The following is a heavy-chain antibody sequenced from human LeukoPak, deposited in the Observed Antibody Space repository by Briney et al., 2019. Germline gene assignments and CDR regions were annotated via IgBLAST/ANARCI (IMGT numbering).Heavy chain of an antibody. J-gene: IGHJ5*02. D-gene: IGHD4-17*01. CDR3: ALHINGDYESRFDP. CDR1: GFTFSSYA. CDR2: ISGSGGST. V-gene: IGHV3-23*01. Sequence: GGSLRLSCAASGFTFSSYAMSWVRQAPGKGLEWVSAISGSGGSTYYADSVKGRFTISRDNSKNTLYLQMNSLRAEDTAVYYCALHINGDYESRFDPWGQGTLVTVSS.